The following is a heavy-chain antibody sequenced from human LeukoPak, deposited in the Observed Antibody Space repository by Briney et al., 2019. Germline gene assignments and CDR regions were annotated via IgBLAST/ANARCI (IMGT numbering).Heavy chain of an antibody. CDR1: GGSISTYY. CDR3: ARGYYYDSSGYFFDF. D-gene: IGHD3-22*01. J-gene: IGHJ4*02. V-gene: IGHV4-59*01. CDR2: IYYSGIT. Sequence: SETLSLTCTVSGGSISTYYWSWIRQSPGRGLEWIGYIYYSGITNYNPSLKSRVTISVDTSTNQFSLRLSSVTAADTAVYYCARGYYYDSSGYFFDFWGQGTQVTVSS.